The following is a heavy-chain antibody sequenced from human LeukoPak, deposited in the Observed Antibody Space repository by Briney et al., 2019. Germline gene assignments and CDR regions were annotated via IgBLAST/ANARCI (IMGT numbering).Heavy chain of an antibody. CDR3: ARGHYGLDY. D-gene: IGHD3-10*01. Sequence: PGGSLRLSCAASGFTFSSFAMSWVRQAPGKGLEWVSNIRGSGDGTSTYYADSVKGRFTISRDNSNNMLYLQMNSLRAEDTAVYYCARGHYGLDYWGQGTKVTVSS. CDR1: GFTFSSFA. J-gene: IGHJ4*02. CDR2: IRGSGDGTST. V-gene: IGHV3-23*01.